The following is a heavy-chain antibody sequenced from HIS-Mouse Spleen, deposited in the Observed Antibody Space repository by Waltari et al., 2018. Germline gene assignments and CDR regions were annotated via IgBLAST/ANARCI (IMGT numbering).Heavy chain of an antibody. Sequence: QVQLVESGGGVVQPVRSLRLSCSASGFTFSSYGMHWGRQAPGKGLGWVAVISYDGSNKYYADSVKGRFTISRDNSKNTLYLQMNSLRAEDTAVYYCARERRGPGSFDPWGQGTLVTVSS. V-gene: IGHV3-30*03. CDR2: ISYDGSNK. CDR3: ARERRGPGSFDP. CDR1: GFTFSSYG. J-gene: IGHJ5*02. D-gene: IGHD5-12*01.